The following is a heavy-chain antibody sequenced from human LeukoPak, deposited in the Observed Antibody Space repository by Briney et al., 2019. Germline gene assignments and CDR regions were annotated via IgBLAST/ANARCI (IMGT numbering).Heavy chain of an antibody. CDR1: GYSISSGYY. Sequence: SETLSLTCTVSGYSISSGYYWGWIRQPPGKGLEWIGSIYHSGSTYYNPSLKSRVTISVDTSKNQFSLKLSSVTAADTAVYYCARAVVRGAPFDYWGQGTLVTVSS. CDR3: ARAVVRGAPFDY. CDR2: IYHSGST. J-gene: IGHJ4*02. V-gene: IGHV4-38-2*02. D-gene: IGHD3-10*01.